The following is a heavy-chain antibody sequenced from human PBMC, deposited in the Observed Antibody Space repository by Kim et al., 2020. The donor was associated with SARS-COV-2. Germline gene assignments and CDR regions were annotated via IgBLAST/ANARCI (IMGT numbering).Heavy chain of an antibody. V-gene: IGHV3-48*02. J-gene: IGHJ4*02. D-gene: IGHD7-27*01. Sequence: GGSLRLSCAASGFTFTTYNMNWVRQAPGKGLEWISYISVTDAIYYADSVKGRFTISRDYAKNSPDLQMNSLRDEDTAVYYCARDWNWGIDVWGQGTMVTV. CDR3: ARDWNWGIDV. CDR2: ISVTDAI. CDR1: GFTFTTYN.